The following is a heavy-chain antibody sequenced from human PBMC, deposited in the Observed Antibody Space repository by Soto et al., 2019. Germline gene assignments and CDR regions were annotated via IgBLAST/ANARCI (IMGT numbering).Heavy chain of an antibody. CDR3: ARGGIPGDLDAFDN. D-gene: IGHD6-13*01. CDR1: GFTFSSYA. Sequence: AGGSVRLSCAASGFTFSSYAMHWVRQAPGKGLEWVAVISYDGSNKYYADSVKGRFTISRDNSKNTLYLQMNSLRAEDTAVYYCARGGIPGDLDAFDNRGQWTMVT. V-gene: IGHV3-30-3*01. CDR2: ISYDGSNK. J-gene: IGHJ3*02.